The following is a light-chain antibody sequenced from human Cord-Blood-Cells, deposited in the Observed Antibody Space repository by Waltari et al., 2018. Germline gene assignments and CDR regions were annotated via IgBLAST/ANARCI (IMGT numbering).Light chain of an antibody. Sequence: DIQMTQSPYSLSAYVGDRVTITCRASQGISNYLAWYQQKPGKVPKLLIYAASTLQSGVPSRVSGSGSGTDFPLTISRLQPEDVATYYCQKYNSAFWAFGQGTKVELK. J-gene: IGKJ1*01. CDR1: QGISNY. CDR3: QKYNSAFWA. V-gene: IGKV1-27*01. CDR2: AAS.